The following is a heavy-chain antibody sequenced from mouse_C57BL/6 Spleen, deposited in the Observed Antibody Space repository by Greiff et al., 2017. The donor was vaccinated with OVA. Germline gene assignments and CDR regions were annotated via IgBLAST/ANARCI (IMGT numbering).Heavy chain of an antibody. CDR1: GFNIKDYY. CDR2: IDPEDGDT. J-gene: IGHJ3*01. D-gene: IGHD1-1*02. Sequence: EVKLMESGAELVRPGASVKLSCTASGFNIKDYYMHWVKQRPEQGLEWIGRIDPEDGDTEYAPKFQGKATMTADTSSNTAYLQLSSLTSEDTAVYYCTTGGSRTSFAYWGQGTLVTVSA. V-gene: IGHV14-1*01. CDR3: TTGGSRTSFAY.